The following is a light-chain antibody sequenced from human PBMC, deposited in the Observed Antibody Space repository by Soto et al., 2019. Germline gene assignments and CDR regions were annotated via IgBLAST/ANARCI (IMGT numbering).Light chain of an antibody. CDR3: QQYGSSPLT. V-gene: IGKV3-20*01. J-gene: IGKJ4*01. CDR2: GAS. Sequence: EIVLTQPPRTLSLSLGERATLSCTASQRVSASYLAWYQQKPGQTPSLLVYGASSRATGIPDRFSGSGSGADFTLIISRLEPEDFAVYYCQQYGSSPLTVGGGTKVDNK. CDR1: QRVSASY.